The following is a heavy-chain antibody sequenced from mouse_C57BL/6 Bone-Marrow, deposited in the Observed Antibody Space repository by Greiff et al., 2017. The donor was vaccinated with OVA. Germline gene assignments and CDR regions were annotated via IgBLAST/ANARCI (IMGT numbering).Heavy chain of an antibody. CDR1: GYTFTSYW. CDR3: ARRPFYSNYDY. J-gene: IGHJ2*01. D-gene: IGHD2-5*01. V-gene: IGHV1-55*01. Sequence: QVQLKQPEAELVKPGASVKMSCKASGYTFTSYWITWVKQRPGQGLEWIGDIYPGSGSTNYNEKFKSKATLTVDTSSSTAYMQLSSLTSEDSAVYYCARRPFYSNYDYWGQGTTLTVSS. CDR2: IYPGSGST.